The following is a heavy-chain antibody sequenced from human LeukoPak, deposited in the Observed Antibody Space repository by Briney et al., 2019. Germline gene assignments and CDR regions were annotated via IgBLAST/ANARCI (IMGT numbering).Heavy chain of an antibody. V-gene: IGHV1-69*02. J-gene: IGHJ3*02. CDR2: IIPILGIA. CDR3: ASLDGPGVKTGSAFDI. CDR1: GGTFSSYI. Sequence: SVKVSCKASGGTFSSYIISWVRQAPGQGLEWMGRIIPILGIANCAQKFQGRVTITADKSTSTAYMELSSLRSEDTAVYYCASLDGPGVKTGSAFDIWGQGTMVTVSS. D-gene: IGHD3-10*01.